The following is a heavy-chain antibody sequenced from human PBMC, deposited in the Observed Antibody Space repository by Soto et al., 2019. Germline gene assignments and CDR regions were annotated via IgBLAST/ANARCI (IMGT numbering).Heavy chain of an antibody. CDR2: ISYDGSNK. CDR1: GFTFSSYW. D-gene: IGHD2-15*01. J-gene: IGHJ4*02. Sequence: PGGSLRLSCAASGFTFSSYWLHWVRQAPGKGLEWVAVISYDGSNKYYADSVKGRFTISRDNSKNTLYLQMNSLRVEDTAVYYCVNVFSTVVTDGYYDHWGQGTLVTVSS. V-gene: IGHV3-30*18. CDR3: VNVFSTVVTDGYYDH.